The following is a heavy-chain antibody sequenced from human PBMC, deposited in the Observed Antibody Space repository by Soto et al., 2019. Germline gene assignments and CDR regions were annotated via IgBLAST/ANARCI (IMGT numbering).Heavy chain of an antibody. V-gene: IGHV1-69*13. D-gene: IGHD6-6*01. CDR3: AREVYRSSYGGDAFDI. CDR1: GGTFSSYA. Sequence: GASVKVSCKASGGTFSSYAISWVRQAPGQGLEWMGGIIPIFGTANYAQKFQGRVTITADESTSTAYMELSSLRSEDTAVYYCAREVYRSSYGGDAFDIWGQGTMVTVSS. J-gene: IGHJ3*02. CDR2: IIPIFGTA.